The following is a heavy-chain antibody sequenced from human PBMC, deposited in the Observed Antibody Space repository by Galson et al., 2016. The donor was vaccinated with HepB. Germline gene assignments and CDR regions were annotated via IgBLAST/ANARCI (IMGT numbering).Heavy chain of an antibody. CDR1: GFTFSDFA. CDR2: IWFDGGNT. V-gene: IGHV3-33*01. Sequence: SLRLSCAATGFTFSDFAMHWVRQAPGKGLEWVASIWFDGGNTDYGDSVKGRFTISRDNSKNTVDLQMSRLRAQDTAIYYCARGQGASWYLDYYFYFMDVWGKGTTVTVSS. D-gene: IGHD6-13*01. CDR3: ARGQGASWYLDYYFYFMDV. J-gene: IGHJ6*03.